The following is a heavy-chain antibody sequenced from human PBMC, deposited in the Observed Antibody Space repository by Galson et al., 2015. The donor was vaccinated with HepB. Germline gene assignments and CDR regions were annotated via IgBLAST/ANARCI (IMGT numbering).Heavy chain of an antibody. Sequence: SLRLSCAASGFTFSSYAMHWVRQAPGKGLEYVSSIKTNGRSTYYANSVKGRFTISRDNSKNTVYLQMGSLRAEDMAVYYCARGAGYYVYYAMDVWGQGTTVTASS. J-gene: IGHJ6*02. D-gene: IGHD3-10*02. CDR1: GFTFSSYA. CDR2: IKTNGRST. CDR3: ARGAGYYVYYAMDV. V-gene: IGHV3-64*01.